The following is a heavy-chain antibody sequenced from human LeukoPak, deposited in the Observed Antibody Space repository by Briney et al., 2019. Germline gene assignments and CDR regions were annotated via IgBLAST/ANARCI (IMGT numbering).Heavy chain of an antibody. D-gene: IGHD3-10*01. CDR2: ISAYNGNT. J-gene: IGHJ4*02. CDR1: GGTFSSYA. V-gene: IGHV1-18*01. CDR3: ARDLITMVRRGTFDY. Sequence: VASVKVSCKASGGTFSSYAISWVRQAPGQGLEWMGWISAYNGNTNYAQKLQGRVTMTTDTSTSTAYMELRSLRSDDTAVYYCARDLITMVRRGTFDYWGQGTLVTVSS.